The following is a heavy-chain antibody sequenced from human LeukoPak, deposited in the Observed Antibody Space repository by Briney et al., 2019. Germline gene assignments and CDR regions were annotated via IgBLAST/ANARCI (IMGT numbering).Heavy chain of an antibody. CDR3: ASEIVMVVAATDDGDDY. CDR1: GFTFSSYA. CDR2: ISGSGGST. J-gene: IGHJ4*02. V-gene: IGHV3-23*01. Sequence: PGGSLRLSCAASGFTFSSYAMSWVRQAPGKGLEWVSAISGSGGSTYYADSVRGRFTISRDNSKNTLYLQMNSLRAEDTAVYYCASEIVMVVAATDDGDDYWGQGTLVTVSS. D-gene: IGHD2-15*01.